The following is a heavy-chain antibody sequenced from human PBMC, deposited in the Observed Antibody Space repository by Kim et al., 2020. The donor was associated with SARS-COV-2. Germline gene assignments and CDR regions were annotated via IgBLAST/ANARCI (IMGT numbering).Heavy chain of an antibody. V-gene: IGHV3-49*03. J-gene: IGHJ4*02. D-gene: IGHD3-9*01. CDR2: IRSKAYSGTT. Sequence: GGSLRLSFTASGFTFGNYAMSWFRQAPGKGLEWVGFIRSKAYSGTTEYAASVKGRFTISRDDSKSIAYLQMNSLKTEDTAVYYCTRHPISEITYYDLLTGPTSAGLPGYWGQGTLVTVSS. CDR1: GFTFGNYA. CDR3: TRHPISEITYYDLLTGPTSAGLPGY.